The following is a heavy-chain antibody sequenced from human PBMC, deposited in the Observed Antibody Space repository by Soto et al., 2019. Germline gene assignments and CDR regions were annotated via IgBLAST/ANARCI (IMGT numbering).Heavy chain of an antibody. CDR2: ISADGSDK. J-gene: IGHJ6*03. V-gene: IGHV3-30*03. Sequence: PGGSLRLSCAASEFTFSNFGMHWVRQAPGKGLEWVAAISADGSDKYFSGSVKGRFTISRDNAKNSLYLQMNSLRAEDTAVYYCAREGFLEWLFPHYYYYYMDVWGKGTTVTVSS. D-gene: IGHD3-3*01. CDR3: AREGFLEWLFPHYYYYYMDV. CDR1: EFTFSNFG.